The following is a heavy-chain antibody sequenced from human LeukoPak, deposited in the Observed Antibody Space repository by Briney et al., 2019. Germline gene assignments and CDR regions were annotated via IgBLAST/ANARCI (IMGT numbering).Heavy chain of an antibody. D-gene: IGHD6-19*01. V-gene: IGHV4-34*01. J-gene: IGHJ3*02. CDR3: ARGKSSGWYPHPMSEEHAFDI. CDR2: INHSGST. CDR1: GGSISNYY. Sequence: SETLSLTCTVSGGSISNYYWSWIRQPPGKGLEWIGEINHSGSTNYNPSLKSRVTISVDTSKNQFSLKLSSVTAADTAVYYCARGKSSGWYPHPMSEEHAFDIWGQGTMVTVSS.